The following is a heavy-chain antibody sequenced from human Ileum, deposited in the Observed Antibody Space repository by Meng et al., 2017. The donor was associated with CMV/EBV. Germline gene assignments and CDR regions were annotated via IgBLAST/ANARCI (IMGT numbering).Heavy chain of an antibody. V-gene: IGHV4-39*07. J-gene: IGHJ4*02. CDR1: GGSISSSSYY. CDR2: IYYSGST. CDR3: ARGGRSLADFDY. Sequence: SETLSLTCTVSGGSISSSSYYWGWIRHPPGKGLEWIGSIYYSGSTYYNPSLKSRVTISVDTSKNQFSLKLSSVTAADTAVYYCARGGRSLADFDYWGKGTLVTVSS. D-gene: IGHD2-15*01.